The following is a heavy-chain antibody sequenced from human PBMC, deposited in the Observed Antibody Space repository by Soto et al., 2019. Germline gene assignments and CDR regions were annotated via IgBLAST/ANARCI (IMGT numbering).Heavy chain of an antibody. J-gene: IGHJ1*01. CDR2: ISGSGSST. CDR3: AKDLYRSSWGYFQH. D-gene: IGHD6-13*01. V-gene: IGHV3-23*01. Sequence: QAGGSLRLSCAASGFTFSSYAMSWVRQAPGKGLEWVSAISGSGSSTYYADSVKGRFTISRDNSKNTLYLQMNSLRAEDTAVYYCAKDLYRSSWGYFQHWGQGTLVTVSS. CDR1: GFTFSSYA.